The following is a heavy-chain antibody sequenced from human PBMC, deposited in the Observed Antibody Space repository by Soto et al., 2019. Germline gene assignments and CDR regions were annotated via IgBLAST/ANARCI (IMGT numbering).Heavy chain of an antibody. J-gene: IGHJ3*02. D-gene: IGHD2-2*01. V-gene: IGHV1-18*01. CDR2: ISAYNGNT. CDR3: ARGSPARGYCSSTSCYVSRSVVDI. Sequence: QVQLVQSGAEVKKPGASVKVSCKASGYTFTSYGISWVRQAPGQGLEWMGWISAYNGNTNYAQKLQGRVTMTTDTSTSTAYMELRSLRSDDTAVYYCARGSPARGYCSSTSCYVSRSVVDIWGQGTMVTVSS. CDR1: GYTFTSYG.